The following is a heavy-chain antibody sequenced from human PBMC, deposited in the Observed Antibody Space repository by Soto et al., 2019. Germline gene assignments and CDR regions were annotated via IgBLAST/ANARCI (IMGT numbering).Heavy chain of an antibody. CDR1: GGSFSDHY. J-gene: IGHJ5*02. D-gene: IGHD3-16*01. V-gene: IGHV4-34*01. CDR3: TRTPTHGASAWFDP. Sequence: QVQLQQWGAGLLKPSETLSLTCAVYGGSFSDHYWIWIRQPPGKGLEWIGEIHLSGRTNYNPSLKSRVTISLDTSKNQFSVKLSSVTAADTAVYYCTRTPTHGASAWFDPWGQGTLVSVSS. CDR2: IHLSGRT.